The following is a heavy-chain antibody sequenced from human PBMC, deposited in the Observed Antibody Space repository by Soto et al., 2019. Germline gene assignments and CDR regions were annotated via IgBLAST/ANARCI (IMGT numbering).Heavy chain of an antibody. Sequence: SETLSLTCTVSGGSISSGDYYWSWIRQPPGKGLEWIGYIYYSGSTYYNPSLKSRVTISVDTSKNQFSLKLSSVTAADTAVYYCARGPQENSGYDAGDYWGQGTLVTVSS. CDR2: IYYSGST. V-gene: IGHV4-30-4*01. CDR1: GGSISSGDYY. J-gene: IGHJ4*02. D-gene: IGHD5-12*01. CDR3: ARGPQENSGYDAGDY.